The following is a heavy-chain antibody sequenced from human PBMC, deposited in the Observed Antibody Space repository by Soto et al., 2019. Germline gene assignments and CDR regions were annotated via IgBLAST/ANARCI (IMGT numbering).Heavy chain of an antibody. CDR1: GFSFDNYA. D-gene: IGHD3-22*01. J-gene: IGHJ4*02. V-gene: IGHV3-23*01. CDR3: AKHPFWGYDNSGYYDF. Sequence: GGSLRLSCVASGFSFDNYAMSWVRQAPGKGLEWVSGISGSGGSTYHADSVKGRFTISRDNSKITLYLQMNSLRAEDTAVYYCAKHPFWGYDNSGYYDFWGQGTLVTVSS. CDR2: ISGSGGST.